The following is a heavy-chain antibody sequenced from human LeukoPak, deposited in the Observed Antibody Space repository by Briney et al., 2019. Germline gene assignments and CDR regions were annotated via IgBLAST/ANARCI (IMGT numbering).Heavy chain of an antibody. CDR3: ARVLAAARDH. V-gene: IGHV3-21*01. Sequence: GGSLRLSCAASGFTFSSYSMNWVRQAPGKGLEWVSSISSSSSYIYYADSVKGRFTISRDDAKNSLYLQMNSLRAEDTAVYYCARVLAAARDHWGQGTLVTASS. J-gene: IGHJ4*02. CDR1: GFTFSSYS. D-gene: IGHD6-13*01. CDR2: ISSSSSYI.